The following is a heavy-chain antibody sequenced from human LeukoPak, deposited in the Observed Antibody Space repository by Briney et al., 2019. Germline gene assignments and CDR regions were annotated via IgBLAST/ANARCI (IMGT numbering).Heavy chain of an antibody. Sequence: PSETLSLTCTVPGGSISSYYWSWIRQPPGKGLEWIGYIYYSGSTNYNPSLKSRVTISVDTSKNQFSLKLSSVTAADTAVYYCARARGGNDFWSGSPMDVWGKGTTVTVSS. CDR2: IYYSGST. J-gene: IGHJ6*03. CDR1: GGSISSYY. CDR3: ARARGGNDFWSGSPMDV. V-gene: IGHV4-59*01. D-gene: IGHD3-3*01.